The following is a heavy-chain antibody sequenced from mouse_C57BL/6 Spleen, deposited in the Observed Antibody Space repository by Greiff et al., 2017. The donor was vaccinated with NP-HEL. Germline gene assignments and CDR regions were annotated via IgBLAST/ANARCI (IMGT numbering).Heavy chain of an antibody. J-gene: IGHJ1*03. CDR2: IYPGDGDT. CDR3: ARDGRGYFDV. V-gene: IGHV1-80*01. CDR1: GYAFSSYW. Sequence: VKLQESGAELVKPGASVKISCKASGYAFSSYWMNWVKQRPGKGLEWIGQIYPGDGDTNYNGKFKGKATLTADKSSSTAYMQLSSLTSEDSAVYFCARDGRGYFDVWGTGTTVTVSS. D-gene: IGHD1-1*01.